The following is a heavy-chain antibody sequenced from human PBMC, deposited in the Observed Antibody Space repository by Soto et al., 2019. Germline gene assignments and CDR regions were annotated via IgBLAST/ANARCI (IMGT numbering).Heavy chain of an antibody. D-gene: IGHD4-17*01. CDR1: GYTFTGYY. J-gene: IGHJ4*02. CDR3: ARDALMTTVTMYFDY. V-gene: IGHV1-2*04. CDR2: INPNSGGT. Sequence: ASVKVSCKASGYTFTGYYMHWVRQAPGQGLEWLGWINPNSGGTNYAQNFQGWVTMTRDTSFSTAYMELSRLRSDDTAVYYCARDALMTTVTMYFDYWGQGTLVTVSS.